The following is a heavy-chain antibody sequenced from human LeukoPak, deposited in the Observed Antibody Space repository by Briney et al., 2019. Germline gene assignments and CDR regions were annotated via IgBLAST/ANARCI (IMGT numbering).Heavy chain of an antibody. V-gene: IGHV3-74*01. Sequence: GGSLRLSCAASGFTVSSNYMNWVRQAPGKGLVWVSRINSDGSRTDYADSVKGRFTVSRDNAKNTLYLQMNSLRAEDTAVYYCARREGYCSGGTCYFDNWGQGTLVTVSS. CDR1: GFTVSSNY. D-gene: IGHD2-15*01. J-gene: IGHJ4*02. CDR3: ARREGYCSGGTCYFDN. CDR2: INSDGSRT.